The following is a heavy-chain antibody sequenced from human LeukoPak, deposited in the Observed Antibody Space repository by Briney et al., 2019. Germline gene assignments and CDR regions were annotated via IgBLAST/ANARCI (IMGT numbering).Heavy chain of an antibody. CDR1: GGTFSSYA. D-gene: IGHD3-22*01. Sequence: SVKVSCKASGGTFSSYAISWVRQAPGQGLEWMGGIIPIFGTANYAQKFQGGVTITADESTSTAYMELSSLRSEDTAVYYCARLSSSGYYEDAFDYWGQGTLVTVSS. V-gene: IGHV1-69*01. CDR3: ARLSSSGYYEDAFDY. J-gene: IGHJ4*02. CDR2: IIPIFGTA.